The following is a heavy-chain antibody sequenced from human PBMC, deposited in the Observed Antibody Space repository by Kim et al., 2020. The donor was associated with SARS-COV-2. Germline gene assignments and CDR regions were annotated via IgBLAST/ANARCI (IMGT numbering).Heavy chain of an antibody. CDR3: ARGSGWAFDY. CDR1: GYTFTNYV. D-gene: IGHD6-19*01. Sequence: ASVKVSCKASGYTFTNYVMHWVRQAPGQRPEWMGLISIGNDNTKFSQKFQGRVTITRDTFASTAYMELTSLRSEDTAIYYCARGSGWAFDYWGQGTLVTV. V-gene: IGHV1-3*04. J-gene: IGHJ4*02. CDR2: ISIGNDNT.